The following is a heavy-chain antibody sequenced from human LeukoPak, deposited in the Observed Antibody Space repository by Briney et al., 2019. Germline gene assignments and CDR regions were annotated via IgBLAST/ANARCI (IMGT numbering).Heavy chain of an antibody. Sequence: ASVKVSCKASGGTFSSYAISWVRQAPGQGLEWMGRIIPILGIANYAQKFQGRVTITADKSTSTAYMELSSLRSEDTAVYYCARVGTADLGRFDYWGQGTLVTVSS. CDR1: GGTFSSYA. V-gene: IGHV1-69*04. CDR2: IIPILGIA. D-gene: IGHD1-1*01. J-gene: IGHJ4*02. CDR3: ARVGTADLGRFDY.